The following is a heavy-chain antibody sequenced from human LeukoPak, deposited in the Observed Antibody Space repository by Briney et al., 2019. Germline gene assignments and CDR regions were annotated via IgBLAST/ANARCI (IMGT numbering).Heavy chain of an antibody. V-gene: IGHV3-30*03. CDR1: GFTFSSYG. D-gene: IGHD3-10*01. CDR2: ISYDGSNK. Sequence: PGRSLRLSCAASGFTFSSYGMHWVRQAPGKGLEWVAVISYDGSNKYYADSVKGRFTISRDNSKNTLYLQMNSLRAEDTAVYYCARDPMVRGVIGKFDYWGQGTLVTVSS. J-gene: IGHJ4*02. CDR3: ARDPMVRGVIGKFDY.